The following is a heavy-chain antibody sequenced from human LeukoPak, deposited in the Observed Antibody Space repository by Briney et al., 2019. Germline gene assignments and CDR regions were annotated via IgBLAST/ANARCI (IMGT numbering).Heavy chain of an antibody. D-gene: IGHD4-17*01. V-gene: IGHV4-39*07. CDR1: GGSISNSSYY. CDR2: IYYSGST. J-gene: IGHJ4*02. CDR3: ARSDYGDPNPFDY. Sequence: SETLSLTCSVSGGSISNSSYYWGWIRQPPGKGLEWIGTIYYSGSTYYNPSLKSRVTISVDTSKNQFSLKLSSVTAADTAVYYCARSDYGDPNPFDYWGQGTLVTVSS.